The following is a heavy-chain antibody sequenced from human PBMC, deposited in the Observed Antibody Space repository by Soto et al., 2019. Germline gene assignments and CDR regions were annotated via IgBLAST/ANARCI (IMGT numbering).Heavy chain of an antibody. D-gene: IGHD4-17*01. CDR2: IYWDDDE. V-gene: IGHV2-5*02. CDR3: AHMTTVTTFDY. J-gene: IGHJ4*02. Sequence: SGLKLENHRQTLRMTFTFSGFSLTTIIVCVGGIRQPPGKALEWLALIYWDDDERYSPSLQSRLTITKDASRNQVGLAMTNMDPVDTATYYCAHMTTVTTFDYWGQGTLVTVSS. CDR1: GFSLTTIIVC.